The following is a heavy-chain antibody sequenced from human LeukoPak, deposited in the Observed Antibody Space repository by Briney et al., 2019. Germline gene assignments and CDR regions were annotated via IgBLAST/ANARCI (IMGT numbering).Heavy chain of an antibody. CDR2: IIPILGIA. CDR1: GGTFSSYA. V-gene: IGHV1-69*04. D-gene: IGHD3-22*01. Sequence: ASVKVSCKASGGTFSSYAISWVRQAPGQGLEWMGRIIPILGIANYAQKFQGRVTITADKSTSTAYMELSSLRSEDTAVYYCAREVITLYYFDYWGQGTLVTVSS. J-gene: IGHJ4*02. CDR3: AREVITLYYFDY.